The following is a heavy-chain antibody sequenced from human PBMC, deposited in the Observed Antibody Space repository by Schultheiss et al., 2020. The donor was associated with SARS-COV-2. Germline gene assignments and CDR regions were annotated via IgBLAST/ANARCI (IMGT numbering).Heavy chain of an antibody. CDR3: ARVSNSRQWDRFDY. Sequence: GGSLRLSCAASGFTFNNYPIHWVRQAPGKGLEWVANIKQDGSDEYYVDSVKGRFTISRDNAKNSLYLQMNSLRAEDTAVYYCARVSNSRQWDRFDYWGQGTLVTVSS. J-gene: IGHJ4*02. CDR2: IKQDGSDE. V-gene: IGHV3-7*03. CDR1: GFTFNNYP. D-gene: IGHD1-26*01.